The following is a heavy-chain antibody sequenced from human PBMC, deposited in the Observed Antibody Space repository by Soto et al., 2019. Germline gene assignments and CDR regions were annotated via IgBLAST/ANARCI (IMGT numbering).Heavy chain of an antibody. D-gene: IGHD2-15*01. V-gene: IGHV1-18*01. CDR1: GYTFTCYG. J-gene: IGHJ5*02. Sequence: AASVKVSCKASGYTFTCYGISWVRQAPGQGLEWMGWISAYNGNTNYAQKLQGRVTMTTDTSTSTAYMELRSLRSDDTAVYYCAREPPASGDNWFDPWGQGTLVTVSS. CDR2: ISAYNGNT. CDR3: AREPPASGDNWFDP.